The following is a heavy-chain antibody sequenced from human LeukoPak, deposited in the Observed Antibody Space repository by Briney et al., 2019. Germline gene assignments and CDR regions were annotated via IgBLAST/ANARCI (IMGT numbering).Heavy chain of an antibody. CDR2: IYYSGST. CDR3: ARDRGGYSYGTFDY. D-gene: IGHD5-18*01. V-gene: IGHV4-39*07. J-gene: IGHJ4*02. CDR1: GGSISSSSYY. Sequence: SETLSLTCTVSGGSISSSSYYWGWIRQPPGKGLEWIGSIYYSGSTYYNPSLKSRVTISVDTSKNQFSLRLSSVTAADTAVYYCARDRGGYSYGTFDYWGQGILVTVSS.